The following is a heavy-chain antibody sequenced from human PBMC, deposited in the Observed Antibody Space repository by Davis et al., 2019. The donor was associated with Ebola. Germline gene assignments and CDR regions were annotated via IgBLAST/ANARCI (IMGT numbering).Heavy chain of an antibody. CDR1: GISFSNYG. V-gene: IGHV3-30*02. CDR2: IRYDGSNK. D-gene: IGHD3-3*01. J-gene: IGHJ4*02. Sequence: GGSLRLSCAASGISFSNYGMFWVRQAPGKVMEWVAFIRYDGSNKYYADSVKGRFTISRDNSKNTLYLQMNSLRAEDTAVYYCAKGGHGTIFGVLDYWGQGTLVTVSS. CDR3: AKGGHGTIFGVLDY.